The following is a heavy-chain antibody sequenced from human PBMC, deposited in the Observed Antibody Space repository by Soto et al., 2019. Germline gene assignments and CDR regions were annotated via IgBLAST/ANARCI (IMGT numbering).Heavy chain of an antibody. D-gene: IGHD3-22*01. CDR1: GFTISSNY. Sequence: SLRLSCAASGFTISSNYMSRVRQAPGKGLEWVSVIYGGGSTYYADPVKGRFTISRDNSKNTLYLQMNSLRAEDTAVYYCARVAGYYDRSGYYDYWGQGTLVPGSS. V-gene: IGHV3-66*01. CDR2: IYGGGST. CDR3: ARVAGYYDRSGYYDY. J-gene: IGHJ4*02.